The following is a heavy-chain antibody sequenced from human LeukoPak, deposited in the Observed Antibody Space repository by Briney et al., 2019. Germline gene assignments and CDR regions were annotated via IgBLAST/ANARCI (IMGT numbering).Heavy chain of an antibody. CDR3: AKKTLVGATVDAFDI. Sequence: PGESLRLSCAAAGFTFSNYGMNWVRQAPGKGLEWVASIRYDGFNKYYADSLKGRFTISRDNSKNTLYLQMNSLRAEDTAVYYCAKKTLVGATVDAFDIRGQGTMVIVSS. V-gene: IGHV3-30*02. CDR2: IRYDGFNK. D-gene: IGHD1-26*01. CDR1: GFTFSNYG. J-gene: IGHJ3*02.